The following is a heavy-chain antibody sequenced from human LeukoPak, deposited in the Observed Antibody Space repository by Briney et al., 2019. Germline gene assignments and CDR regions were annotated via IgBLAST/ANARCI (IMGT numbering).Heavy chain of an antibody. J-gene: IGHJ4*02. D-gene: IGHD3-22*01. Sequence: PGGSLRLSCAASGFTFSSYAMSWVRQAPGKGLEWVSAVSGSGGSTYYADSVKGRFTISRDNSKNTLYLQMNSLRVEDTAVYYCAQDRYYYDDSGRDQPVDFWGQGTLVTVSS. V-gene: IGHV3-23*01. CDR2: VSGSGGST. CDR1: GFTFSSYA. CDR3: AQDRYYYDDSGRDQPVDF.